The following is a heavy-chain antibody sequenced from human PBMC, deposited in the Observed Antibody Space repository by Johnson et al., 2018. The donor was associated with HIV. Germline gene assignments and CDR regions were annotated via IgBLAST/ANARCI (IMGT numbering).Heavy chain of an antibody. CDR2: IRYDGNNK. D-gene: IGHD3-3*01. CDR3: ATEARGGHGTLRCLEWSDGLDI. J-gene: IGHJ3*02. CDR1: GFTFDDYG. V-gene: IGHV3-30*02. Sequence: QVQLVESGGGVIRPGGSLRLSCAASGFTFDDYGVSWVRQAPGKGLEWVSFIRYDGNNKYYTDSVKGRFTISRDNSKNTLYLQMNSLRTEDTAVYYCATEARGGHGTLRCLEWSDGLDIWGQGTMVTVSS.